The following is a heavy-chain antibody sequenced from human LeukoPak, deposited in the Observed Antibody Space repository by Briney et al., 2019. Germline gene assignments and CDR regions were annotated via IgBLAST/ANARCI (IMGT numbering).Heavy chain of an antibody. CDR3: TRQLGYGSNNLDY. CDR1: GFMFSGSA. V-gene: IGHV3-73*01. Sequence: PGGSLRLSWAASGFMFSGSAMHWVRQASGKGREWVGRIRDKANSYATTYGASVMGRFTISRDDLKNTAYLQLDSLKTEDTAVYYCTRQLGYGSNNLDYWGQGTLVTVSS. CDR2: IRDKANSYAT. J-gene: IGHJ4*02. D-gene: IGHD4/OR15-4a*01.